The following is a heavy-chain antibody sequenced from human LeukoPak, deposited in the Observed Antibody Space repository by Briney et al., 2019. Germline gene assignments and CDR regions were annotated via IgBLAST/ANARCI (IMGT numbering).Heavy chain of an antibody. CDR3: ARVLYGSGSYYPDY. CDR2: IYHSGST. V-gene: IGHV4-30-2*01. J-gene: IGHJ4*02. D-gene: IGHD3-10*01. CDR1: RGSISSYY. Sequence: SETLSLTCAVSRGSISSYYWSWIRQPPGKGLEGIGYIYHSGSTYYNPSLKSRVTISVDRSKNQFSLKLSSVTAADTAVYYCARVLYGSGSYYPDYWGQGTLVTVSS.